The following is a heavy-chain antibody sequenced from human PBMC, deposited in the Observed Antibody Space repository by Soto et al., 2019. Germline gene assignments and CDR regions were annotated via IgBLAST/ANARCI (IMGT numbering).Heavy chain of an antibody. CDR2: INPSGGST. V-gene: IGHV1-46*01. D-gene: IGHD3-10*01. J-gene: IGHJ4*02. CDR1: GYTFTSYY. Sequence: QVQLVQSGAEVKKPGASVKVSCNASGYTFTSYYMHWVRQAPGQGLEWMGIINPSGGSTSYAQKFQGRVTMTRDTSTSTVYMELSSLRSEDTAVYYCARGDNLLWFGEPFDYWGQGTLVTVSS. CDR3: ARGDNLLWFGEPFDY.